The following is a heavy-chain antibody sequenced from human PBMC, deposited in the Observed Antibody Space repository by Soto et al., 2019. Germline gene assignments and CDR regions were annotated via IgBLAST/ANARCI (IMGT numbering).Heavy chain of an antibody. Sequence: GGSLRLSCAASGFTFSNAWMNWVRQAPEKGLEWVRRIKSKTDGGTTDYAAPVKGRFTISRDDSKNTLYLQMNSLKTEDTAVYYCTTGPGQVISYYYDRSGYYFNYWGQGTLVTLSS. CDR3: TTGPGQVISYYYDRSGYYFNY. J-gene: IGHJ4*02. CDR1: GFTFSNAW. D-gene: IGHD3-22*01. CDR2: IKSKTDGGTT. V-gene: IGHV3-15*07.